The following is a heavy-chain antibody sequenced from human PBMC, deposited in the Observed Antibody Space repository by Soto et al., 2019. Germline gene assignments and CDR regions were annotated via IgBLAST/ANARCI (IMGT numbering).Heavy chain of an antibody. CDR1: VYTFTSYG. Sequence: SAQGSCKASVYTFTSYGMTGVRQAPGQGLEWMGWISAYNGNTNYAQKLQGRVTMTTDTPTSTAYMELGRLRSDDTAVYYCARDLRQWPDFDSWGQGTMVTLSS. J-gene: IGHJ4*02. CDR3: ARDLRQWPDFDS. D-gene: IGHD6-19*01. V-gene: IGHV1-18*04. CDR2: ISAYNGNT.